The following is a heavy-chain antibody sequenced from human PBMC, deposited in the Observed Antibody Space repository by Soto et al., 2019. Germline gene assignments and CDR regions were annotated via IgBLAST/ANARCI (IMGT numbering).Heavy chain of an antibody. Sequence: QVQLVQSGAEVKKPGASVKVSCKASGYTFTSYGISWVRQAPGQGLEWMGWISAYNGNTNYAQKLQGRVTMTTDTSTSTAYMELRSLRSDDTAVYYCARDGVFHGSSGLYYYYGMDVWGQGTTVTVSS. CDR2: ISAYNGNT. CDR1: GYTFTSYG. D-gene: IGHD3-10*01. CDR3: ARDGVFHGSSGLYYYYGMDV. J-gene: IGHJ6*02. V-gene: IGHV1-18*01.